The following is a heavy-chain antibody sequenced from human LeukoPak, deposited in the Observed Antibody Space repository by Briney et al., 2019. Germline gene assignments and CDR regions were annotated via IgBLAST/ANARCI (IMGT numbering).Heavy chain of an antibody. CDR2: IYSGGGT. CDR3: ARSRGTFFPHDY. V-gene: IGHV3-66*01. J-gene: IGHJ4*02. D-gene: IGHD3-10*01. Sequence: GGSLRLSCAVSGFTVSSNYMSWVRQAPGKGLEWVSVIYSGGGTYYADSVKGRFTISRDNSKNTVYLQMNSLRVEDTAVYYCARSRGTFFPHDYWGQGTLVTVSS. CDR1: GFTVSSNY.